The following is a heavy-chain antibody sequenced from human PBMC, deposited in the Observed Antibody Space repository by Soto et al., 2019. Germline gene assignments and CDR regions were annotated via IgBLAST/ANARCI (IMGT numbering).Heavy chain of an antibody. D-gene: IGHD4-17*01. CDR1: GGSISRSSYY. CDR2: IYYSGST. CDR3: ARHDYGGFGL. Sequence: QLQLQESGPGLVKPSETLSLTCTVSGGSISRSSYYWGWIRQPPGKGLEWIGSIYYSGSTYYNPSLKSRVTISVDTSKNQFSLKLSSVNAADTAVYYCARHDYGGFGLWGQGTLVTVSS. J-gene: IGHJ4*02. V-gene: IGHV4-39*01.